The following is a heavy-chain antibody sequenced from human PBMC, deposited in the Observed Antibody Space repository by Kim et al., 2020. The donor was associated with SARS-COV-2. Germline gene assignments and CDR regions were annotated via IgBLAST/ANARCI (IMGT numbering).Heavy chain of an antibody. J-gene: IGHJ6*02. V-gene: IGHV1-46*01. D-gene: IGHD6-13*01. CDR3: ARDRVSPGPMDV. Sequence: SYAKKFQGRVTMTRDTSTSTVYMELSSLRSEDTSVYYCARDRVSPGPMDVWGQGTTVTVSS.